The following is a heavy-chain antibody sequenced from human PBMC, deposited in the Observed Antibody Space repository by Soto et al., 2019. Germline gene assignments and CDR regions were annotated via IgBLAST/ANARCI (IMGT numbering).Heavy chain of an antibody. Sequence: TSETLSLTCTVSGVSISSSSYYWGWIRQPPGKGLEWIGSIYYSGSTYYNPSLKSRVTISVDTSKNQFSLKLSSVTAADTAVYYCARHRDYGDLDYYYYYYGMDVWGQGTTVTVSS. CDR2: IYYSGST. D-gene: IGHD4-17*01. J-gene: IGHJ6*02. CDR1: GVSISSSSYY. V-gene: IGHV4-39*01. CDR3: ARHRDYGDLDYYYYYYGMDV.